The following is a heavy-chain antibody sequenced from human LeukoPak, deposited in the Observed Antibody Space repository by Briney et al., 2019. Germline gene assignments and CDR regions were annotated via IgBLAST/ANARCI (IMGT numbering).Heavy chain of an antibody. CDR3: ASVTTDIVVVPATLRNYYFDY. V-gene: IGHV1-69*06. J-gene: IGHJ4*02. D-gene: IGHD2-2*01. Sequence: SVKVSCKASGYTFTGYYMHWVRQAPGQGLEWMGGIIPIFGTANYAQKFQGRVTITADKSTSTAYMELSSLRSEDTAVYYCASVTTDIVVVPATLRNYYFDYWGQGTLVTVSS. CDR2: IIPIFGTA. CDR1: GYTFTGYY.